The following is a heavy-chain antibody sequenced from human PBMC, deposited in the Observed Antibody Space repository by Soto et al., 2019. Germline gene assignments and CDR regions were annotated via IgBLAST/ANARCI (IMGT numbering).Heavy chain of an antibody. CDR2: ISAYNGNT. CDR1: GYTFTSYG. D-gene: IGHD6-19*01. CDR3: ARAPEGSGWSILSFFDY. J-gene: IGHJ4*02. Sequence: HVQLVQSGAEVKKPGASVKVSCKASGYTFTSYGISWVRQAPGQGLEWMGWISAYNGNTNYAQKLQGRVTMATDTSTSTADMELRSLRADDTAVYYCARAPEGSGWSILSFFDYWGQGTLVTVSS. V-gene: IGHV1-18*01.